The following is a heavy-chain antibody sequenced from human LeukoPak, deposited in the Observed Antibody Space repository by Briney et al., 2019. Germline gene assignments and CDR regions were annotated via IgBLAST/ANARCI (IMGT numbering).Heavy chain of an antibody. J-gene: IGHJ3*02. D-gene: IGHD6-19*01. Sequence: GGSLRLSCAASGFTFSDYYMSWIRQAPGKGLEWVSYISSSGGTIYYADSVKGRFTISRDNSKNTLYLQMNSLRAEDTAVYYCAKAYGIAVKNAFDIWGQGTMVTVSS. V-gene: IGHV3-11*01. CDR3: AKAYGIAVKNAFDI. CDR1: GFTFSDYY. CDR2: ISSSGGTI.